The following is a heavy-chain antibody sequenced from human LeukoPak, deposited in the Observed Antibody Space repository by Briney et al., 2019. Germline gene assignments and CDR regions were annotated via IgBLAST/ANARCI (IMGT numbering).Heavy chain of an antibody. CDR2: ISSSGSTI. D-gene: IGHD3-10*01. Sequence: GGSLRLSCAASGFTFSDYYVSWIRQAPGKGLEWVSYISSSGSTIYYADSVKGRFTISRDNAKNSLYLQMNSLRAEDTAVYYCARYKLLWFGESLPNWFDPWGQGTLVTVSS. CDR1: GFTFSDYY. CDR3: ARYKLLWFGESLPNWFDP. V-gene: IGHV3-11*01. J-gene: IGHJ5*02.